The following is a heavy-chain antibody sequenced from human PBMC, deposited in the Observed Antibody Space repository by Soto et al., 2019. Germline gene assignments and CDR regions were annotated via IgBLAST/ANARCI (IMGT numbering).Heavy chain of an antibody. CDR2: IWYDGSNK. Sequence: GGSLRLSCAASGFTFSSYGMHWVRQAPGKGLEWVAVIWYDGSNKYYADSVKGRFTISRDNSKNTLYLQMNSLRAEDTAVYYCARDGGRRLAKTGTPHYFDYWGQGTLVTVSS. V-gene: IGHV3-33*01. CDR1: GFTFSSYG. CDR3: ARDGGRRLAKTGTPHYFDY. J-gene: IGHJ4*02. D-gene: IGHD1-7*01.